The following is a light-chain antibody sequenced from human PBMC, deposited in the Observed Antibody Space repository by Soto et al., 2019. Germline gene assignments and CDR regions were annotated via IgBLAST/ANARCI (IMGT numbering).Light chain of an antibody. CDR3: QKYENAPRT. Sequence: DIQMTQSPSSLSASVGDRVTITCRASQGISNYLAWYQQKPGKVPKLLIYAASPLQSGVPTRFSDSGSGTDFTLAMSSLQPEDVGPYYCQKYENAPRTFGQGTKVEIK. J-gene: IGKJ1*01. CDR2: AAS. V-gene: IGKV1-27*01. CDR1: QGISNY.